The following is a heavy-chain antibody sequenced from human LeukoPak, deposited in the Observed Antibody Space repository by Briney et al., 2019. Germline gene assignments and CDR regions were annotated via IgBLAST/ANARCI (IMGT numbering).Heavy chain of an antibody. CDR3: ARSFIAVAAPFDY. CDR1: GFTVSSNY. J-gene: IGHJ4*02. CDR2: IYSGGST. Sequence: GGSLRLSCAASGFTVSSNYMSWVRQAPGKGLEWVSVIYSGGSTYYADSVKGRFTISRDNSKNTLYLQMNSLRAEDTAVYYCARSFIAVAAPFDYWGQGTLVTVSS. D-gene: IGHD6-19*01. V-gene: IGHV3-66*01.